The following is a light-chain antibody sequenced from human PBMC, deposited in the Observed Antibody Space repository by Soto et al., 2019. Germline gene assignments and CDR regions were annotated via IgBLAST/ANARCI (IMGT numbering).Light chain of an antibody. CDR3: QAYDSSLRGWV. CDR2: GNS. Sequence: QSVLTQPPSVSGAPGQRVTISCTGSSSNIGADYDVHWYQQLLGTAPKLLIYGNSNRPSGVPDRFSGSKSGTSASLAVTGLQAEDEADYYCQAYDSSLRGWVFGGGTKAAVL. V-gene: IGLV1-40*01. CDR1: SSNIGADYD. J-gene: IGLJ1*01.